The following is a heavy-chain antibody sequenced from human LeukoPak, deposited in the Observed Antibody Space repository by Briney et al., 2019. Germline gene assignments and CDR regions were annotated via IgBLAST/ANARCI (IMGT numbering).Heavy chain of an antibody. J-gene: IGHJ4*02. CDR3: GRHRRYSGYEVTY. CDR1: GFTFSNYA. D-gene: IGHD5-12*01. Sequence: PGGSLRLSCAASGFTFSNYAMSWVRQAPGEGLEWISSLTGTATSTYYSDSVKGRFTISRDNSKNTLYLQMNSLRAADTAVYYCGRHRRYSGYEVTYWGQGTLVIVSS. V-gene: IGHV3-23*01. CDR2: LTGTATST.